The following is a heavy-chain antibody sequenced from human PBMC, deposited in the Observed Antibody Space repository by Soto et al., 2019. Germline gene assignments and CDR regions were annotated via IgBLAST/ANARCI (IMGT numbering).Heavy chain of an antibody. CDR3: ARYNAASGTYYFDY. Sequence: SETLSLTCAVSGASVSSTYWWSWVRQPPGKGPEWIGEINHRGSANYNPSLRSRATMSVDISKSQFSLRLTSVTAADTAVYYSARYNAASGTYYFDYWGQGALVTVSS. J-gene: IGHJ4*02. CDR2: INHRGSA. V-gene: IGHV4-4*02. D-gene: IGHD6-13*01. CDR1: GASVSSTYW.